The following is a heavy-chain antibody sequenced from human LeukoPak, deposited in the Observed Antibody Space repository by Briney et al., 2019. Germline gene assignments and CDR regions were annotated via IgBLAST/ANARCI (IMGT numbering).Heavy chain of an antibody. D-gene: IGHD3-3*01. J-gene: IGHJ6*03. Sequence: SETLSLTCTVSGGSISSYYWSWIRQPAGKGLEWIGRIYTSGSTNYNPSLKSRVTMSVDTSKNQFSLKLSSVTAADTAVYYCARDTPYYDFWSGYPYYYYYYMDVWGKGTTVTVSS. V-gene: IGHV4-4*07. CDR1: GGSISSYY. CDR3: ARDTPYYDFWSGYPYYYYYYMDV. CDR2: IYTSGST.